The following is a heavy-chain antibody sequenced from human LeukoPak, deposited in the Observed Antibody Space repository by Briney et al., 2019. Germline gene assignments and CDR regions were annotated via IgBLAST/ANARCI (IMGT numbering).Heavy chain of an antibody. Sequence: GGSLRLSCAASGFTFSSYSMNWVRQAPGKGLEWVSSISSSSSYIYYADSVKGRFTISRDNAKNSLYLQMNSLRAEDTAVYYCARDPRDYSIRGHWGQGTLVTVSS. V-gene: IGHV3-21*01. J-gene: IGHJ4*02. CDR1: GFTFSSYS. CDR3: ARDPRDYSIRGH. CDR2: ISSSSSYI. D-gene: IGHD4-17*01.